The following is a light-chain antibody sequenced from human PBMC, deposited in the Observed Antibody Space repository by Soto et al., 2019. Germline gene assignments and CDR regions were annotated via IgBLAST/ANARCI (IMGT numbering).Light chain of an antibody. CDR1: SSDVGGYNF. V-gene: IGLV2-14*01. CDR2: EVS. CDR3: SSYTSTSTREV. Sequence: QSALTQPASVSGSPGQSITISCTGTSSDVGGYNFVSWYQQHPGKVPKLIIYEVSNRPSGVSNRFSGSKSGNTASLTISGLQAEDEADYYCSSYTSTSTREVFGGGTKLTVL. J-gene: IGLJ2*01.